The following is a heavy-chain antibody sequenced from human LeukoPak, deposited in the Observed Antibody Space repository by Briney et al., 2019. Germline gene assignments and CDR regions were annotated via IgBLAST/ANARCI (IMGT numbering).Heavy chain of an antibody. Sequence: GASVKVSCKASGYTFTSYGISWVRQAPGQGLEWMGWISAYNGNTNYAQKLQGRVTMTTDTSTRTAYMELRSLRSEDTAVYYCARDEWELSSSWFDPWGQGTLVTVSS. J-gene: IGHJ5*02. CDR2: ISAYNGNT. CDR3: ARDEWELSSSWFDP. V-gene: IGHV1-18*01. CDR1: GYTFTSYG. D-gene: IGHD1-26*01.